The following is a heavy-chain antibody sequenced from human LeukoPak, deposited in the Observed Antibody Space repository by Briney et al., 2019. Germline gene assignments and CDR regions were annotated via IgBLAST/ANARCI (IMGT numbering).Heavy chain of an antibody. D-gene: IGHD3-3*01. Sequence: PSQTLSLTCTVSGGSISSGDYYWTWIRQHPGKGLEWIGYIYYSGSTYYNPSLKSRVSISVDMSKNHFPLELRSVTAADTAVYYCARDREWLQFRGMDVWGQGTTVTVSS. CDR3: ARDREWLQFRGMDV. V-gene: IGHV4-31*03. CDR2: IYYSGST. J-gene: IGHJ6*02. CDR1: GGSISSGDYY.